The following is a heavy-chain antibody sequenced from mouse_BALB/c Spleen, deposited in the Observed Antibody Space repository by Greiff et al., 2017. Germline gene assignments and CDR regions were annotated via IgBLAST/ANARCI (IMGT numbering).Heavy chain of an antibody. V-gene: IGHV1-9*01. CDR3: ARGDNYYGSSYGYFDV. Sequence: VQLQQSGPELVKPGASVKISCKATGYTFSSYWIEWVKQRPGHGLEWIGEILPGSGSTNYNEKFKGKATFTADTSSNTAYMQLSSLTSEDSAVYYCARGDNYYGSSYGYFDVWGAGTTVTVSS. D-gene: IGHD1-1*01. J-gene: IGHJ1*01. CDR1: GYTFSSYW. CDR2: ILPGSGST.